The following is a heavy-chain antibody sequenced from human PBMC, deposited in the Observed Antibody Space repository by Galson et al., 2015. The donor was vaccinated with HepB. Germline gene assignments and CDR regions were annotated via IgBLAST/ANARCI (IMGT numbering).Heavy chain of an antibody. V-gene: IGHV3-23*01. CDR1: GFTFSSYA. Sequence: SLRLSCAASGFTFSSYAMSWVRQAPGKGLEWVSAISGSGGSTYYADSVKGRFTISRDNSKNTLYLQMNSLRAEVTAVYYCAKAFGNDRDIVVVPAAIITRGYFDYWGQGTLVTVSS. CDR2: ISGSGGST. D-gene: IGHD2-2*01. J-gene: IGHJ4*02. CDR3: AKAFGNDRDIVVVPAAIITRGYFDY.